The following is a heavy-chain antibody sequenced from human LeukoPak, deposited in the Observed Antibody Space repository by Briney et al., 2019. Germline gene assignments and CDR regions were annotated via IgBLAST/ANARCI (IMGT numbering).Heavy chain of an antibody. D-gene: IGHD6-19*01. CDR2: IYYSGGT. CDR3: GRQYSSGWPWFDP. Sequence: SETLSLTCAVSGYSISSGYYWGWIRQPPGKELEWIGSIYYSGGTYYNPSLKSRVTISVDTSKNQFSLKLTSVTAADAALYYCGRQYSSGWPWFDPWGQGTLVTVSS. CDR1: GYSISSGYY. J-gene: IGHJ5*02. V-gene: IGHV4-38-2*01.